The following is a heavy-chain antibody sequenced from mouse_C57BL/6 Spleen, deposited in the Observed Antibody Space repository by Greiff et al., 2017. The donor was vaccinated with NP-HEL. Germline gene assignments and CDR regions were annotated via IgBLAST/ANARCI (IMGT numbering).Heavy chain of an antibody. V-gene: IGHV1-82*01. CDR1: GYAFSSSW. Sequence: QVQLKQPGAELVKPGASVKISCKASGYAFSSSWMNWVKQRPGKGLEWIGRIYPGDGDTNYNGKFKGKATLTADKSSSTAYMQLSSLTSEDSAVYFCARGLYGNCFDYWGQGTTLTVSS. D-gene: IGHD2-1*01. J-gene: IGHJ2*01. CDR3: ARGLYGNCFDY. CDR2: IYPGDGDT.